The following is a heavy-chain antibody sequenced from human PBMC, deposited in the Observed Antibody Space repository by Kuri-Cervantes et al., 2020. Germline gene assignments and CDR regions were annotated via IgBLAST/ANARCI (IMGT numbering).Heavy chain of an antibody. CDR3: ARDLIYDYVWGRYYYYYGMDV. J-gene: IGHJ6*02. V-gene: IGHV3-30*03. CDR1: GFTFSSYG. CDR2: ISYDGSNK. D-gene: IGHD3-16*01. Sequence: GESLKISCAASGFTFSSYGMHWVRQAPGKGLEWVAVISYDGSNKYYADSVKGRFTISRDNAKNSLYLQMNSLRAEDTAVYYCARDLIYDYVWGRYYYYYGMDVWGQGTTVTVSS.